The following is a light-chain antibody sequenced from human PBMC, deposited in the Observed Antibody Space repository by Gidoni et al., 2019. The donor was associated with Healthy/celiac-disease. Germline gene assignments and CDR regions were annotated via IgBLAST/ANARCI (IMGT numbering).Light chain of an antibody. V-gene: IGLV1-40*01. CDR1: SSNIGAGYY. CDR2: GNS. Sequence: QSVLTQPPSVSGAPGQRVTISCTGSSSNIGAGYYVHWYQQLPGTAPKLLIYGNSHRPSGVPDRFSGSKSGTSASLAITGLQAEDEADYYCQSYDSSLSGWVFGGGTKLTVL. CDR3: QSYDSSLSGWV. J-gene: IGLJ3*02.